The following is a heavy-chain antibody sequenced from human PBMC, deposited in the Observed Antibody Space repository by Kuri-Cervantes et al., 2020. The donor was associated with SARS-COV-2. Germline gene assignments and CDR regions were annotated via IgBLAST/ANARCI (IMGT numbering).Heavy chain of an antibody. J-gene: IGHJ4*02. CDR3: ARDLYDSSGYYSPHVFDH. D-gene: IGHD3-22*01. Sequence: GESLKISCAASGFTFSDYYMNWVRQAPGKGLEWVSSISSSSTIYYADSVKGRFTISRDNAKNPLYLQMNSLRAEDTAVYYCARDLYDSSGYYSPHVFDHWGQGTLVTVSS. CDR2: ISSSSTI. CDR1: GFTFSDYY. V-gene: IGHV3-69-1*01.